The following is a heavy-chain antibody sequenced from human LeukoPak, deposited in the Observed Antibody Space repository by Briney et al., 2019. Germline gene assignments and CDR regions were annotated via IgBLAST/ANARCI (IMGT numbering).Heavy chain of an antibody. D-gene: IGHD6-25*01. J-gene: IGHJ2*01. V-gene: IGHV3-48*02. CDR1: EFTFSTFT. Sequence: GGSLRLSCAASEFTFSTFTMNWVRQAPGKGLEWVSSISSTSGTIYYADSVKGRFTISRDNAKNSLFLQMNSLRDDDTAVYYCARSRYFDLWGRGTLVTVSS. CDR2: ISSTSGTI. CDR3: ARSRYFDL.